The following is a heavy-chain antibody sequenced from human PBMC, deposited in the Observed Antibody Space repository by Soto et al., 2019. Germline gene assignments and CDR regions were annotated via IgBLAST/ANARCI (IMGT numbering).Heavy chain of an antibody. V-gene: IGHV4-30-4*01. Sequence: SETLSLTCTVSGGSIRNGDYYWGWIRQPPGKGLEWIGYVYYSGTTYSHPSLNSRVSISVDTSENQFSLRLTSVTAADTAVYYCASSQKGYNWNYLDHWGQGALVTVSS. CDR1: GGSIRNGDYY. D-gene: IGHD1-20*01. CDR3: ASSQKGYNWNYLDH. CDR2: VYYSGTT. J-gene: IGHJ4*02.